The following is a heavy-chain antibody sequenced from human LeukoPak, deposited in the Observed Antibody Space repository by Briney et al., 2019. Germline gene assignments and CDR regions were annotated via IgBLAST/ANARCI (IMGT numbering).Heavy chain of an antibody. CDR3: ARHVNLGVMVPGAFDI. D-gene: IGHD2-8*01. CDR2: IYYSGST. J-gene: IGHJ3*02. Sequence: SETLSLTCTVSGGSISSYYWSWIRQPPGKGLEWIGYIYYSGSTNYNPSLKSRVTISVDTSKNQFSLKLSSVTAADTAVYYCARHVNLGVMVPGAFDIWGQGTMVTVSS. CDR1: GGSISSYY. V-gene: IGHV4-59*08.